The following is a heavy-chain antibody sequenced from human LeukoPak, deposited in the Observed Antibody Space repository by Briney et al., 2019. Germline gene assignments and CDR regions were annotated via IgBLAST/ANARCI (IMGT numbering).Heavy chain of an antibody. V-gene: IGHV3-30-3*01. Sequence: GRSLRLSCAASGFTFSSYAMHWVRQAPGKGLEWVAVISYDGSNKYYADSVKGRFTISRDNSKNTLYLQMNSLRAEDTAVYYCARDEYEWMATITPLDYWGQGTLVTVSS. CDR2: ISYDGSNK. CDR1: GFTFSSYA. D-gene: IGHD5-24*01. CDR3: ARDEYEWMATITPLDY. J-gene: IGHJ4*02.